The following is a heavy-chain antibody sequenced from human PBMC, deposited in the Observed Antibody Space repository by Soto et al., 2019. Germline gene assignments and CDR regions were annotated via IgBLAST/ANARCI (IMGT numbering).Heavy chain of an antibody. J-gene: IGHJ4*02. CDR3: ATRGITLYHFDS. CDR1: GDSISRYGFY. Sequence: QVQLQESGPGLVKPSQTLFLTCSVSGDSISRYGFYWSWIRQRPGKGLEWIGYTSYSGNPYFNPSLRSRATISIDTSKNQFSLRLSSVTAADTAVYYCATRGITLYHFDSWGQGTLVTVSS. V-gene: IGHV4-31*03. D-gene: IGHD3-10*01. CDR2: TSYSGNP.